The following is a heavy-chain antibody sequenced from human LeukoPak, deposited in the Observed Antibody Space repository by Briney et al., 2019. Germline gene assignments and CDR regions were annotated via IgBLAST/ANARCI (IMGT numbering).Heavy chain of an antibody. Sequence: GGSLRLSCAASGFTFSSYGMHWVRQAPGKGLEWVAVISYDGSNKYYADSVKGRFTISRDNSKNTLYLQMNSLRAEDTAVYYCAKDKYCGGDCHYFDYWGQGTLVTVSS. D-gene: IGHD2-21*02. CDR2: ISYDGSNK. V-gene: IGHV3-30*18. CDR3: AKDKYCGGDCHYFDY. CDR1: GFTFSSYG. J-gene: IGHJ4*02.